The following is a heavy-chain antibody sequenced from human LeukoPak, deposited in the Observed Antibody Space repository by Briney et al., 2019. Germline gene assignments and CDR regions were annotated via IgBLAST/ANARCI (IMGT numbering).Heavy chain of an antibody. CDR2: IWYDGSNK. V-gene: IGHV3-30*02. J-gene: IGHJ6*02. CDR1: GITFRSYG. CDR3: AKLSVLFYYGMDV. Sequence: GGSLRLSCAASGITFRSYGMHWVRQAPGKGLEWVAFIWYDGSNKYYADSVKGRFTISRDNSKNTLYLQMNSLRAEDTAVYYCAKLSVLFYYGMDVWGQGTTVTVSS.